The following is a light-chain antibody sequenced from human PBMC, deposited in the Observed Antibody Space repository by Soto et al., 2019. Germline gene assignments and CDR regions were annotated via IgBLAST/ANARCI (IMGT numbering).Light chain of an antibody. Sequence: IWLKQSPARISFGPGETATLSFRASQSVSSYLAWYQQKPGQAPRLLIYDASNRATGIPARFSGSGSGTDFTLTISRLETEDSAVYYCQQFDDSVPFGQGTRLEIK. CDR1: QSVSSY. V-gene: IGKV3-11*01. CDR2: DAS. J-gene: IGKJ5*01. CDR3: QQFDDSVP.